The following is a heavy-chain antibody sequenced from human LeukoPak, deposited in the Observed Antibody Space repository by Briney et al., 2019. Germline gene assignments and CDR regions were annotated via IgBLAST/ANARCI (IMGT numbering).Heavy chain of an antibody. CDR3: ARGGPDWFDP. CDR2: IYYSGST. V-gene: IGHV4-59*01. Sequence: SETLSLTCTVSGGPISSYYWGWIRQPPGKGLEWIGYIYYSGSTNYNPSLKSRVTISVDTSKNQFSLKLSSVTAADTAVYYCARGGPDWFDPWGQGTLVTVSS. CDR1: GGPISSYY. J-gene: IGHJ5*02.